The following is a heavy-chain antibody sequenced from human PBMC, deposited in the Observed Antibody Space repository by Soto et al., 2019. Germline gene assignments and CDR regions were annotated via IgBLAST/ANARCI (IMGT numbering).Heavy chain of an antibody. CDR3: ARGPRGYSGYDPVRFFDY. Sequence: SETLSLTCTVSGGSISSSSYYWGWIRQPPGKGLEWIGSIYYSGSTYYNPSLKSRVTISVDTSKNQFSLKLSSVTAADTAVYYCARGPRGYSGYDPVRFFDYWGQGTPVTVSS. CDR1: GGSISSSSYY. V-gene: IGHV4-39*01. D-gene: IGHD5-12*01. CDR2: IYYSGST. J-gene: IGHJ4*02.